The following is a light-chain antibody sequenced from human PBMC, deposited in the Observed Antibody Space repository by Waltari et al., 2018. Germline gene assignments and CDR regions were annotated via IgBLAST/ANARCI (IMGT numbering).Light chain of an antibody. V-gene: IGLV2-14*01. Sequence: QSALTQPASVSGSPGQSITISCIGTSSYIGYYNYVSCYHQHAGKAPKLMIYDVTKRPSGVSYRFSGSNSGNTASLTISGLQAEDEADYYCSSYTASSTWVFGGGTKLTVL. CDR1: SSYIGYYNY. CDR3: SSYTASSTWV. J-gene: IGLJ3*02. CDR2: DVT.